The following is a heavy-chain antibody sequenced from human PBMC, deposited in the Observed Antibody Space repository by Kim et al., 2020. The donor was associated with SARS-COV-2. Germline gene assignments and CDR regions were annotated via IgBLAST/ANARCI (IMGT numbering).Heavy chain of an antibody. V-gene: IGHV1-2*02. D-gene: IGHD6-13*01. Sequence: YAQSCRGRVTRTRDKSTATAYMEMSSLRSDDTAVYYCARFYASRSLYGMDVWGQGTTVTVSS. CDR3: ARFYASRSLYGMDV. J-gene: IGHJ6*02.